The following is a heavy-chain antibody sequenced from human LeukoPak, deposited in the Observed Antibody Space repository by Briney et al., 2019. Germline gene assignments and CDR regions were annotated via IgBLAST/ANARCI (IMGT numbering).Heavy chain of an antibody. CDR2: INLNSGVT. D-gene: IGHD1-7*01. Sequence: ASVKVSCKASRYTFRDYYIHWVRQAPGQGLEWMGWINLNSGVTNYAQKFQGTVTMTRDTSISTAYMEVSRLRSDDTAISYCARTGTYYSGMYYFDYWGQGTLVTVYS. CDR1: RYTFRDYY. J-gene: IGHJ4*02. CDR3: ARTGTYYSGMYYFDY. V-gene: IGHV1-2*02.